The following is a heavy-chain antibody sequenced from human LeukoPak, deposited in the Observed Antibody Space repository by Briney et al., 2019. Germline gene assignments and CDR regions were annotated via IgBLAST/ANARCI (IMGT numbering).Heavy chain of an antibody. D-gene: IGHD3-22*01. CDR1: GYTFTSYD. CDR2: MNPNSGNT. CDR3: ATDSWLLLRSPYVFDI. V-gene: IGHV1-8*01. J-gene: IGHJ3*02. Sequence: ASVKVSCKASGYTFTSYDINWVRQATGQGLEWMGWMNPNSGNTGYAQKFQGRVTMTEDTSTDTAYMELSSLRSEDTAVYYCATDSWLLLRSPYVFDIWGQGTMVTVSS.